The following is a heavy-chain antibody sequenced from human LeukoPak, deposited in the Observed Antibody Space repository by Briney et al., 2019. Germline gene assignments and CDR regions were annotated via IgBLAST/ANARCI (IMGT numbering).Heavy chain of an antibody. CDR3: AKDPRSASGWYFDL. Sequence: PGGSLRLSCAASGFTFSSYAMNWVRQAPGKGLQWVSSISDSGDSTYYADSVKGRFTISRDNSKNTLYLHMNSLRGEDTAVYFCAKDPRSASGWYFDLWGRGALVTVSS. CDR2: ISDSGDST. J-gene: IGHJ2*01. CDR1: GFTFSSYA. D-gene: IGHD2-15*01. V-gene: IGHV3-23*01.